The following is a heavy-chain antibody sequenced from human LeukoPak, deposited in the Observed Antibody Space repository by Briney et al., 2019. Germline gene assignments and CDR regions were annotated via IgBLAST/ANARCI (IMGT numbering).Heavy chain of an antibody. CDR1: GYTLTELS. CDR2: FDPEDGET. CDR3: ATGTPGGSFGNDAFDI. D-gene: IGHD1-26*01. Sequence: GASVTVSFKVSGYTLTELSMHWVRQAPGKGLEWMGGFDPEDGETIYAQKFQGRVTMTEDTSTDTAYMELSSLRSEDTAVYYCATGTPGGSFGNDAFDIWGQGTMVTVSS. V-gene: IGHV1-24*01. J-gene: IGHJ3*02.